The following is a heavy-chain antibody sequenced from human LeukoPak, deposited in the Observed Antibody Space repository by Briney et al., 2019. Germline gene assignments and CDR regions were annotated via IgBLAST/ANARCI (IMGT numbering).Heavy chain of an antibody. CDR3: ASANYEGSRSSRPNEY. CDR1: GFTFRSYA. Sequence: GGSLRLSCAASGFTFRSYAMHWVRQAPGKGLEYVSGISSDGGRTLYANSVKDRFSISRDNSKNTLYLQMGSLRDEDMAVYYCASANYEGSRSSRPNEYWGQGTLVTVSP. J-gene: IGHJ4*02. V-gene: IGHV3-64*01. CDR2: ISSDGGRT. D-gene: IGHD3-10*01.